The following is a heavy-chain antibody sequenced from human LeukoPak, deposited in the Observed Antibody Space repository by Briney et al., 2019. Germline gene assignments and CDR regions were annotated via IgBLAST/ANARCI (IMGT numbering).Heavy chain of an antibody. Sequence: GGSLRLSCAASGFTFSSYSMNWVRQAPGKGLEWVSSSSSSSSYIYYADSVKGRFTISRDNAKNSLYLQMNSLRAEDTAVYYCARAHGAVLRYFDWSPRPSDYWGQGTLVTVSS. CDR3: ARAHGAVLRYFDWSPRPSDY. J-gene: IGHJ4*02. CDR2: SSSSSSYI. D-gene: IGHD3-9*01. V-gene: IGHV3-21*01. CDR1: GFTFSSYS.